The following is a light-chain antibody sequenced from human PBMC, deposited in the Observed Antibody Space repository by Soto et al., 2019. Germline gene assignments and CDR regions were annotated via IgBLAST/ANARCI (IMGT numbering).Light chain of an antibody. J-gene: IGLJ7*01. CDR3: CSYAGTSTHTV. CDR2: EVS. V-gene: IGLV2-23*02. CDR1: SSDVGRYNL. Sequence: QSALTQPASVSGSPGQSITISCTGTSSDVGRYNLVSWYQQHPGKAPKLMISEVSKRHSGISDRFSGSKSGSTASLTISWRQAEDEADYYCCSYAGTSTHTVFGGGTQLTVL.